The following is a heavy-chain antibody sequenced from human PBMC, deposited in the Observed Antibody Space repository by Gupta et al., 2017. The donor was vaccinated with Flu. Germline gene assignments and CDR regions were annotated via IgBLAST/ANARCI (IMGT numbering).Heavy chain of an antibody. Sequence: VQQAPGKGLAWMGFVDPDDDETKYGEKFQGRVTITADTSTDTAYMELSSLRSEDTAVYYCARVKDRGSDGMDVWGQGTPVTVSS. J-gene: IGHJ6*02. D-gene: IGHD3-10*01. V-gene: IGHV1-69-2*01. CDR2: VDPDDDET. CDR3: ARVKDRGSDGMDV.